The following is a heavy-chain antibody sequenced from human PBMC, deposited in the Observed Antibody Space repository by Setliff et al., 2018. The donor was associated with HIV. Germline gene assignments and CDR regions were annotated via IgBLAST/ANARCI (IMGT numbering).Heavy chain of an antibody. J-gene: IGHJ5*01. Sequence: GGSLRLSCAASGFTFSSYWMTWVRQAPEKGLEWVANIKQDGSEKYYVDSVKGRFTISRDNAKNSLHLQMNSLRVEDTAIYYCARPPNVPGFMNIACVTIVNADPSHPLRPLSWG. D-gene: IGHD2-15*01. CDR1: GFTFSSYW. CDR2: IKQDGSEK. CDR3: ARPPNVPGFMNIACVTIVNADPSHPLRPLS. V-gene: IGHV3-7*01.